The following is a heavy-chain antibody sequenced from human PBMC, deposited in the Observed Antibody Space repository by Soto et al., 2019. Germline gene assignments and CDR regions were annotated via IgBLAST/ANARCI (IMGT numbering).Heavy chain of an antibody. Sequence: QVQLVESGGGVVQPGRSLRLSCAASGFTFSISAMHWVRQAPGKGLEWVAVISYDGSNKYYAESVKGRFTISRDNSKNTLSLQLDTLRVEDTAVYYCARKSGTGYCASPRCLLADVFDLWGQGTMVTVSS. J-gene: IGHJ3*01. CDR1: GFTFSISA. V-gene: IGHV3-30-3*01. D-gene: IGHD2-2*01. CDR3: ARKSGTGYCASPRCLLADVFDL. CDR2: ISYDGSNK.